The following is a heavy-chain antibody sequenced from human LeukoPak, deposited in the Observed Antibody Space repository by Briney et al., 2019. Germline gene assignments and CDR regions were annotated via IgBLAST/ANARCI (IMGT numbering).Heavy chain of an antibody. CDR2: IWYDGSKK. V-gene: IGHV3-33*01. CDR3: ARDGGYCSGGNCEAKIDY. CDR1: GFIFSNHG. J-gene: IGHJ4*02. D-gene: IGHD2-15*01. Sequence: GRSLRLSCVASGFIFSNHGMFWVRQAPGRGLEWVAVIWYDGSKKYYADSVKGRFTISRDDSKNTVYLQMNSLRAEDTALYYCARDGGYCSGGNCEAKIDYWGQGTLVTVSS.